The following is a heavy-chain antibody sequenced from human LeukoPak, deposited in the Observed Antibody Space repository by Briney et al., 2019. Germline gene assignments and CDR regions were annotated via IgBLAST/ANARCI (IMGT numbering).Heavy chain of an antibody. Sequence: PSETLSLTCTVSGGSVSTGSYYWGWIRQPPGKGLEWIGSIYHSGGTYYNPSLKSRVTISVDTSKNQFSLKLSSVTAADTAVYYCARAEYSSFFFDYWGQGTLVTVSS. J-gene: IGHJ4*02. CDR2: IYHSGGT. CDR1: GGSVSTGSYY. CDR3: ARAEYSSFFFDY. V-gene: IGHV4-39*07. D-gene: IGHD6-6*01.